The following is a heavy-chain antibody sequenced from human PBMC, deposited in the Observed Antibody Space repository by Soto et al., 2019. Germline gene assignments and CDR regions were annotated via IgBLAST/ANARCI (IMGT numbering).Heavy chain of an antibody. CDR1: GYSISSGYY. D-gene: IGHD3-22*01. J-gene: IGHJ5*01. CDR2: IYHTGST. V-gene: IGHV4-38-2*01. Sequence: KTSETLSLTCAVSGYSISSGYYWGWIRQPPGKGLEWIGSIYHTGSTYYNPSLKSRVTISVDTAKNQFSLKLSSVTATDTAVYYCARAHYDTHFPHDSWGQGTLVTVSS. CDR3: ARAHYDTHFPHDS.